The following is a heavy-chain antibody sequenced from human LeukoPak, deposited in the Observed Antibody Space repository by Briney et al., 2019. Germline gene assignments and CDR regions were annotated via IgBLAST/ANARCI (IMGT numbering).Heavy chain of an antibody. Sequence: SVKVSCKASGGTFSSYAISWVRQAPGQGLEWMGGIIPIFGTANYAQKFQGRVTITADESTSTAYMELSSLRSDDTAVYYCARDLERYYDLEGRSGYWGQGTLVTVSS. J-gene: IGHJ4*02. D-gene: IGHD3-3*01. V-gene: IGHV1-69*13. CDR1: GGTFSSYA. CDR2: IIPIFGTA. CDR3: ARDLERYYDLEGRSGY.